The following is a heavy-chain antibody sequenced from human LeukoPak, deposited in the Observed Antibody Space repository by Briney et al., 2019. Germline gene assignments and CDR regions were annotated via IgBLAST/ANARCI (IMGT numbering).Heavy chain of an antibody. CDR3: ARAPDIVVVPAAIRGDNWFDP. Sequence: KPSETLSLTCAVYGGSFSGYYWSWIRQPPGKGLEWIGEINHSGSTNYNPSLKSRVTISVDTSKNQFSLKLSSVTAADTAVYYCARAPDIVVVPAAIRGDNWFDPWGQGTLVTVSS. D-gene: IGHD2-2*01. CDR2: INHSGST. J-gene: IGHJ5*02. V-gene: IGHV4-34*01. CDR1: GGSFSGYY.